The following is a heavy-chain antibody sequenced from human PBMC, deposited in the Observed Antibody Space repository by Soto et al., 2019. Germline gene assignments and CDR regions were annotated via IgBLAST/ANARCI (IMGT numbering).Heavy chain of an antibody. CDR2: INPIIGTA. V-gene: IGHV1-69*06. J-gene: IGHJ6*02. D-gene: IGHD2-2*01. Sequence: QAPGQGLEWMGGINPIIGTANYAQKFQGRVTITADTSISTASMELSRLRSAETALYHCAGEDGGSRTIFYYNYYGMDVWGQGTTVTVS. CDR3: AGEDGGSRTIFYYNYYGMDV.